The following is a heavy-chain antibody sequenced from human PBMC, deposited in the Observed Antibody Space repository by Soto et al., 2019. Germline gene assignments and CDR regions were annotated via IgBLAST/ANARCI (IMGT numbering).Heavy chain of an antibody. CDR3: ARPAMVREVINSLDY. V-gene: IGHV5-51*01. D-gene: IGHD3-10*01. J-gene: IGHJ4*02. CDR1: GYSFTSYW. CDR2: IYPGDSDT. Sequence: GESLKISCKGSGYSFTSYWIGWVRQMPGKGLEWMGIIYPGDSDTRYSPSFQGQVTISADKSISTAYLQWSSLKASDTAMYYCARPAMVREVINSLDYWGQGTLVTVSS.